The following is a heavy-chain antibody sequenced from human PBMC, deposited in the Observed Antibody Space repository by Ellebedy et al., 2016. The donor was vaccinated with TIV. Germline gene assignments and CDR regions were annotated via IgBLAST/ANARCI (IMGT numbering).Heavy chain of an antibody. CDR2: IKQDGSEI. CDR3: ARDAYPYAMDV. D-gene: IGHD2-2*02. V-gene: IGHV3-7*03. CDR1: GFTFSNYW. J-gene: IGHJ6*02. Sequence: GESLKISCAVPGFTFSNYWMSWARQAPGKGLEWVATIKQDGSEIHYVDSMKGLFTISRDNAKNSLYLQMTSLRVEDTALYYCARDAYPYAMDVWGQGTTVTVSS.